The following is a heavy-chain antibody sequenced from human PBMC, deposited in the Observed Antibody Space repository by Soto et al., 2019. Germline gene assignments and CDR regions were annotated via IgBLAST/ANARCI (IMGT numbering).Heavy chain of an antibody. J-gene: IGHJ4*02. D-gene: IGHD3-10*01. CDR3: ASDPYYYASEY. CDR1: GFTFSDYY. CDR2: ISGSGTTK. Sequence: QVQLVESGGGLVKPGGSLRLSCAASGFTFSDYYMTWLRQDPGKGLEWVSKISGSGTTKYYADSVKGRFTGSRDNAKNSLSLQMDSMRAEDTAVYYCASDPYYYASEYWGKRTLLTVS. V-gene: IGHV3-11*01.